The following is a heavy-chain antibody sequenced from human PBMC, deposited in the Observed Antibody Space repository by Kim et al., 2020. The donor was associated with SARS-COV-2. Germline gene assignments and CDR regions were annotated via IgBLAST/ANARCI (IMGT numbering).Heavy chain of an antibody. CDR1: GFTFSSYG. J-gene: IGHJ6*02. V-gene: IGHV3-33*01. D-gene: IGHD2-2*01. CDR3: ARDGEVVPAAIMYYYGMDV. CDR2: IWYYGSNK. Sequence: GGSLRLSCAASGFTFSSYGMHWVRQAPGKGLEWVAVIWYYGSNKYYADSVKGRFTISRDNSKNTLYLQMNSLRAEDTAVYYCARDGEVVPAAIMYYYGMDVWGQGTTVTVSS.